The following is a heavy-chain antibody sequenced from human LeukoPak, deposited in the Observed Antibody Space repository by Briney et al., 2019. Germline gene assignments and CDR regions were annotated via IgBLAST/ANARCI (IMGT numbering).Heavy chain of an antibody. CDR1: GGSISSYY. CDR3: ARGEVVPAAMNPYYYYYYMDV. V-gene: IGHV4-4*07. D-gene: IGHD2-2*01. Sequence: PSETLSLTCTVSGGSISSYYWSWIRQPAGKGLEWIGRIYTSGSTNYNPSLKSRVTISVDTSKNQFSLKLSSVTAADTAVYYCARGEVVPAAMNPYYYYYYMDVWGKGTTVTISS. J-gene: IGHJ6*03. CDR2: IYTSGST.